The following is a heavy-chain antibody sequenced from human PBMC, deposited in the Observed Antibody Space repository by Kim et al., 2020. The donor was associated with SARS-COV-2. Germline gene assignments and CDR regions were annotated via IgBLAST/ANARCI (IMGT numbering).Heavy chain of an antibody. CDR2: IYYSGST. V-gene: IGHV4-59*13. J-gene: IGHJ4*02. CDR1: GGSISSYY. D-gene: IGHD3-10*01. CDR3: AASMVRGVEEPYYFDY. Sequence: SETLSLTCTVSGGSISSYYWSWIRQPPGKGLEWIGYIYYSGSTNYNPSLKSRVTISVDTSKNQFSLKLSSVTAADTAVYYCAASMVRGVEEPYYFDYWGQGTLVTVSS.